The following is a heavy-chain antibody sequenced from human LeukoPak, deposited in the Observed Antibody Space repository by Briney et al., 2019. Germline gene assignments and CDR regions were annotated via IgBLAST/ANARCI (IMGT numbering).Heavy chain of an antibody. V-gene: IGHV4-39*01. CDR1: GGSFSSSTYC. CDR3: ARRRLGGYFDY. Sequence: SETLFLTCTVSGGSFSSSTYCWGWIRQPPGKGLEWIGNIYYSENTYYNASLKSRATLSADTSRKQFSLKLTSVTAADTAVYYCARRRLGGYFDYWGQGILVTVSS. D-gene: IGHD3-10*01. J-gene: IGHJ4*02. CDR2: IYYSENT.